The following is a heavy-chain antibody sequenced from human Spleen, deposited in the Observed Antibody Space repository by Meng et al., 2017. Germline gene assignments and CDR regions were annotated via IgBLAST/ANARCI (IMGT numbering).Heavy chain of an antibody. J-gene: IGHJ6*02. CDR1: GYSFSNYW. D-gene: IGHD6-13*01. CDR3: ARQSSSWSGYGMDV. Sequence: KVSCKGSGYSFSNYWIGWVRQTPGKGLEWMGIIYPGDSDTRYSPSFQGQVTISADKSISTAYLQWSSLKASDTAMYYCARQSSSWSGYGMDVWGQGTTVTVSS. CDR2: IYPGDSDT. V-gene: IGHV5-51*01.